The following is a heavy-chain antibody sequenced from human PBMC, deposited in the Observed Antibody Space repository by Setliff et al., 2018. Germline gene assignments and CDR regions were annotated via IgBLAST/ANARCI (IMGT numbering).Heavy chain of an antibody. CDR1: GFTFSYYY. Sequence: PGESLKISCAVSGFTFSYYYMSWVRQAPGKGLEWLSKISGDGSTIYYADSVRGRFTISRDNAKNSLFLQMNSLRAEDTALYYCARDGVFYAMDVWGRGTTVTVSS. CDR3: ARDGVFYAMDV. D-gene: IGHD3-10*01. V-gene: IGHV3-11*04. J-gene: IGHJ6*02. CDR2: ISGDGSTI.